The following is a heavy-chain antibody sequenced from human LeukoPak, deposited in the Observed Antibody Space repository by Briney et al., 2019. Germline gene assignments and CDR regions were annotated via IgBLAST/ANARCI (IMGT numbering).Heavy chain of an antibody. Sequence: GGSLRLSCAASGFTFSTYYMTWVRQAPGKGLEWVANIKQDGNQKYYVDSVQGRFTISRDNAKNSLYLQMNSLRAEDTAVYYCAAQRAVGFDYWGQGTLVTVSS. CDR3: AAQRAVGFDY. V-gene: IGHV3-7*01. CDR2: IKQDGNQK. CDR1: GFTFSTYY. J-gene: IGHJ4*02. D-gene: IGHD6-19*01.